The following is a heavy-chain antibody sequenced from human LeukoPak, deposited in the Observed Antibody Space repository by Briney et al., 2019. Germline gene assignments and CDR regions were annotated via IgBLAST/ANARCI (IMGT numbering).Heavy chain of an antibody. Sequence: SETLSLTCAVYGGSISSYYWSWIRQPPGKGLEWIGYIYYSGSTNYNPSLKSRVTISVDTSKNQFSLKLKSVTAADTAVYYCARVTLSLGPFDYWGQGTLVTVSS. V-gene: IGHV4-59*01. CDR1: GGSISSYY. D-gene: IGHD2/OR15-2a*01. J-gene: IGHJ4*02. CDR2: IYYSGST. CDR3: ARVTLSLGPFDY.